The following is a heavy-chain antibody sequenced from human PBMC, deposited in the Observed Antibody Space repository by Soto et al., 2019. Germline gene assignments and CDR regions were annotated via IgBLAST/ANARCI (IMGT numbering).Heavy chain of an antibody. CDR2: IVVGSGNI. J-gene: IGHJ6*03. V-gene: IGHV1-58*02. D-gene: IGHD3-3*01. CDR3: AARGGYYTSYYYMDV. CDR1: GFTFTSSA. Sequence: SVKVSCKASGFTFTSSAIHWVRQARGQRLEWIGWIVVGSGNIRYAQKFQERVTITRDMSATTAYMELSSLRSEDTAVYYCAARGGYYTSYYYMDVWGKATTVTVSS.